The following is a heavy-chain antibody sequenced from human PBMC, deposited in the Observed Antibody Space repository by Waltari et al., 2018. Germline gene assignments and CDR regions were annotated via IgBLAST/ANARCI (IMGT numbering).Heavy chain of an antibody. CDR1: GDSVSSNRAA. V-gene: IGHV6-1*01. CDR2: TYYRSKWYN. Sequence: QIQLQQSGPGLVKPSQTPSLTCAISGDSVSSNRAAWHWPRQSPSRGLEWLGRTYYRSKWYNDYAQSVKSRITINPDTSKNHFSLQLNSVTPEDTAVYYCVRDYSSGYYYYFYGMDVWGQGTTVTVSS. D-gene: IGHD3-22*01. J-gene: IGHJ6*02. CDR3: VRDYSSGYYYYFYGMDV.